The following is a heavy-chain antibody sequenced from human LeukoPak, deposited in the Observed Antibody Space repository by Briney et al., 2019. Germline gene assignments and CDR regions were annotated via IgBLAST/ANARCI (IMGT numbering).Heavy chain of an antibody. CDR1: GFTFGDYA. Sequence: GGALRLSCTASGFTFGDYAMSWVPQAPGKGLGGGSAICGSGGSTSSAASVKGRFTISRDNSKNTLYLQMNSLRAEDTAVYYCAKVAPVFGLTVTTGPIDYWGQGTLVTVSS. D-gene: IGHD4-17*01. CDR3: AKVAPVFGLTVTTGPIDY. J-gene: IGHJ4*02. CDR2: ICGSGGST. V-gene: IGHV3-23*01.